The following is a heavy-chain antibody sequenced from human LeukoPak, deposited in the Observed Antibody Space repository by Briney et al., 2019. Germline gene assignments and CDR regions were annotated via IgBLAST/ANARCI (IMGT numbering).Heavy chain of an antibody. J-gene: IGHJ4*02. CDR1: GGSISSGGYS. CDR3: ARSSDSSGYYGGGIIDY. CDR2: IYYSGST. D-gene: IGHD6-19*01. Sequence: SETLSLTCTVSGGSISSGGYSWSWIRQHPGKGLEWIGYIYYSGSTYYNPSLKSRVTISVDTSKNQFSLQLTSVTAADAAVYYCARSSDSSGYYGGGIIDYWGQGTLVTVSS. V-gene: IGHV4-31*03.